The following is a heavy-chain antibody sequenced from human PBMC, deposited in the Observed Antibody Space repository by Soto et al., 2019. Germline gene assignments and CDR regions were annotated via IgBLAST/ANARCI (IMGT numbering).Heavy chain of an antibody. CDR3: ARGNLQEKNWNYPFDY. D-gene: IGHD1-7*01. CDR2: IIPIFGTA. V-gene: IGHV1-69*13. CDR1: GGTFSSYA. J-gene: IGHJ4*02. Sequence: SVKVSCKASGGTFSSYAISWVRQAPGQGLEWMGGIIPIFGTANYAQKFQGRVTITADESTSTAYMELSSLRSEDTAVYYCARGNLQEKNWNYPFDYWGQGTLVTVSS.